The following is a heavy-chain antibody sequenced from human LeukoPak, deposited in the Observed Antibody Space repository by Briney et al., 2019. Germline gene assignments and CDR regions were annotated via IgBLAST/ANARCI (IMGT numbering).Heavy chain of an antibody. Sequence: GGSLRLSCAASGFIFTGYFMSWARQAPGKGLEWVASIKHDGSEKYYVDSVRGRFTISRDNTENLLYLQMSNLRAEDTAVYFCARGGGLDVWGQGATVTVSS. J-gene: IGHJ6*02. V-gene: IGHV3-7*03. D-gene: IGHD3-16*01. CDR1: GFIFTGYF. CDR3: ARGGGLDV. CDR2: IKHDGSEK.